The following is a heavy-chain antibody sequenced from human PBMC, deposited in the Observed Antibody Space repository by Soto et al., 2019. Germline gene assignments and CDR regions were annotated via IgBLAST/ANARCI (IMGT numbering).Heavy chain of an antibody. CDR2: IYYSGST. V-gene: IGHV4-59*01. Sequence: NPSETLSLTCTVSGGSISSYYWSWIRQPPGKGLEWIGYIYYSGSTNYNPSLKRRVTISLDTAKNQFSLNVNSLTTADTAVYFCARGGNRYSNTASGVGGFDFWGQGTLVTVSS. CDR1: GGSISSYY. J-gene: IGHJ4*02. CDR3: ARGGNRYSNTASGVGGFDF. D-gene: IGHD5-12*01.